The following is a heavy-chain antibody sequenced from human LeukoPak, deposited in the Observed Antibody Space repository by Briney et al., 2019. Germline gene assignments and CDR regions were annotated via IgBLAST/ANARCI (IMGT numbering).Heavy chain of an antibody. V-gene: IGHV3-21*01. J-gene: IGHJ6*02. D-gene: IGHD3-10*01. CDR3: APYYYGSGSFSYGLDV. CDR1: GFTFSSYA. CDR2: ISGSSNYI. Sequence: GGSLRLSCAASGFTFSSYAMSWVRQAPGKGLEWVSSISGSSNYIYYVDSVKGRFTISRDNAKNSLYLQMNYLRAEDTAVYYCAPYYYGSGSFSYGLDVWGQGTTVTVSS.